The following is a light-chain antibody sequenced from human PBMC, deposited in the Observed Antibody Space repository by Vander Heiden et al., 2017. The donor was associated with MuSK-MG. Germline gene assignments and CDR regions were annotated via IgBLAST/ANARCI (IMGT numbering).Light chain of an antibody. CDR3: QQYYSTPWT. V-gene: IGKV4-1*01. CDR1: QSVLYRSNNKNY. Sequence: VKAPFPDPLAVSLGERATINCKSSQSVLYRSNNKNYLAWYQQKPGQPPKLLIYWASTRESGVPDRFSGSGSGTDFTLTISSLQAEDVAVYYCQQYYSTPWTFGQGTKVEIK. J-gene: IGKJ1*01. CDR2: WAS.